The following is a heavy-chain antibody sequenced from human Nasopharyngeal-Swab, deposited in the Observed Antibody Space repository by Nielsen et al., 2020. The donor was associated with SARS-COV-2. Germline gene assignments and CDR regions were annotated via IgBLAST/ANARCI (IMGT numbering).Heavy chain of an antibody. D-gene: IGHD6-19*01. J-gene: IGHJ4*02. CDR1: GGSISSSSYY. Sequence: SETLSLTCTVSGGSISSSSYYWGWIRQPPGKGLEWIGSIYYSGGTYYNPSLKSRVTISVDTSKNQFSLKLSSVTAADTAVYYCARGYSSGWYQDYWGQGTLVTVSS. CDR2: IYYSGGT. V-gene: IGHV4-39*01. CDR3: ARGYSSGWYQDY.